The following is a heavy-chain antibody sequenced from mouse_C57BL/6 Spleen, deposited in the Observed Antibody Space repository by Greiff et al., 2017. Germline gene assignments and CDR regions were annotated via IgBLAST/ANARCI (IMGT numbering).Heavy chain of an antibody. CDR3: ARGNYGEDYAMDY. D-gene: IGHD2-4*01. V-gene: IGHV3-1*01. CDR1: GYSITSGYD. CDR2: ISYSGST. Sequence: VQLKESGPGMVKPSQSLSLTCTVTGYSITSGYDWHWIRHFPGNKLEWMGYISYSGSTNYNPSLKSRISITHDTSKNHFFLKLNSVTTEDTATYYCARGNYGEDYAMDYWGQGTSVTVSS. J-gene: IGHJ4*01.